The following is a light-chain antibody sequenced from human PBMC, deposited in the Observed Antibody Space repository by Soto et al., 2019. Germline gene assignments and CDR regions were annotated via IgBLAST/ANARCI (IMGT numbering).Light chain of an antibody. CDR2: KGS. CDR1: QSLLCSDGHTY. CDR3: MQAMRGPTT. V-gene: IGKV2-30*01. J-gene: IGKJ1*01. Sequence: QYDLSLPLTLRQPASISCRPRQSLLCSDGHTYLDWFQQKPGQSPRRLIYKGSNRDSGVPDRFSGSGSGTDFTLKISRVEAEDVGVYYCMQAMRGPTTFGQGTKVDIK.